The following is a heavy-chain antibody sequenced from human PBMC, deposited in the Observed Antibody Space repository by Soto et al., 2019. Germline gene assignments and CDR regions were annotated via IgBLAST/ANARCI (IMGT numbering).Heavy chain of an antibody. V-gene: IGHV4-34*01. CDR3: ARGPALSTPLHSTVTTPEAGFSDY. CDR1: GGSFSGYY. CDR2: INHSGST. Sequence: SETLSLTCAVYGGSFSGYYWSWIRQPPGKGLEWIGEINHSGSTNYNPSLKSRVTISVDTSKNQFSLKLSSVTAADTAVYYCARGPALSTPLHSTVTTPEAGFSDYWGQGTLVTVSS. D-gene: IGHD4-17*01. J-gene: IGHJ4*02.